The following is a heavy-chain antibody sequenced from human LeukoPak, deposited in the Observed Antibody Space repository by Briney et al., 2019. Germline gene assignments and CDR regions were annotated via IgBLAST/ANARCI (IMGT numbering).Heavy chain of an antibody. V-gene: IGHV5-51*01. D-gene: IGHD2-15*01. CDR2: IHPGGSDT. Sequence: PGESLKISCKASGYTFTNYWIGWVRHTPGKGLEWMGIIHPGGSDTRYRTSFQGQVTMSVDESTSTAYLHWTSLKASDTAIYYCARHAGYCTGGKCYSFYYFDYWGQGTLVTVSS. CDR3: ARHAGYCTGGKCYSFYYFDY. CDR1: GYTFTNYW. J-gene: IGHJ4*02.